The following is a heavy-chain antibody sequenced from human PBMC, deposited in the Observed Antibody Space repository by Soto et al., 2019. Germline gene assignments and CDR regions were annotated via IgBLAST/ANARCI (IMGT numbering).Heavy chain of an antibody. J-gene: IGHJ4*02. CDR1: GFTVSSNY. CDR2: IYSGGST. Sequence: EVQLVESGGGLIQPGGSLRLSCAASGFTVSSNYMSWVRQAPGKGLEWGSVIYSGGSTYYADSVKGRFTISRDNSKNTLYLHMNSLRAEDTAVYYCARDLGERWLQLGYWGQGTLVTVSS. CDR3: ARDLGERWLQLGY. D-gene: IGHD5-12*01. V-gene: IGHV3-53*01.